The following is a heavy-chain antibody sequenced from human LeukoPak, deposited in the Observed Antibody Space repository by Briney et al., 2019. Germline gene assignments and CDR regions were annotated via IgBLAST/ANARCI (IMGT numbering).Heavy chain of an antibody. CDR2: IYIGGDT. Sequence: PGGSLRLSCAASGFTYSSYAMGWIRQAPGKGLEWVSTIYIGGDTYYADSMKGRITISRDNSKKTLYLQMDGLRAEDTAVYFCAKVSSDDFWSAYPFDYWGQGTLVTVSS. CDR1: GFTYSSYA. D-gene: IGHD3-3*01. CDR3: AKVSSDDFWSAYPFDY. V-gene: IGHV3-23*01. J-gene: IGHJ4*02.